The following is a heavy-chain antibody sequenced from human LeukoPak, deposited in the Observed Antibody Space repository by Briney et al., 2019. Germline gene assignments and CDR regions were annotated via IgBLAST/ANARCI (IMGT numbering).Heavy chain of an antibody. D-gene: IGHD2-8*01. CDR2: ITANGGKL. J-gene: IGHJ4*02. CDR3: ARESTSTYGARLYSFDC. V-gene: IGHV3-9*03. CDR1: GFTFDGYP. Sequence: GTSLRLSCAASGFTFDGYPMHWVRQAPGKGVEWVSGITANGGKLDYADSVKGRFVISRDNAKNSLFLRLNNVRAEDMALYYCARESTSTYGARLYSFDCWGQETQVTVSS.